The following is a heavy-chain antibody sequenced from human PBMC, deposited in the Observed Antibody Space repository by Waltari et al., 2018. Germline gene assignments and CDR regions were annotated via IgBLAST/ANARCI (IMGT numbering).Heavy chain of an antibody. CDR3: ASGVTGYYDY. CDR2: IYYSGST. CDR1: GGSISRGGSY. J-gene: IGHJ4*02. V-gene: IGHV4-31*03. Sequence: QVQLQESGPGLVKPSQTLSLTCTVSGGSISRGGSYWSWIRQHPGKGLDWIGYIYYSGSTYYNPSLKSRVTIAVDTSKNQFSLKLSSVTAADTAVYYCASGVTGYYDYWGQGTLVTVSS. D-gene: IGHD3-9*01.